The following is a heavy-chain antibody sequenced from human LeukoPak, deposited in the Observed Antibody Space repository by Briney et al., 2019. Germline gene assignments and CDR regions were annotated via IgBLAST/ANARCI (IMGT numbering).Heavy chain of an antibody. Sequence: GRSLRLSCAASGFTFDDYAMHWVRQAPGKGLEWVSGISWNSGSIGYADSVKGRFTISRDNAKNSLYLQMNSLRAEDTALYYCAKAARDAADAFDIWGQGTMVTASS. D-gene: IGHD5-24*01. CDR1: GFTFDDYA. V-gene: IGHV3-9*01. J-gene: IGHJ3*02. CDR2: ISWNSGSI. CDR3: AKAARDAADAFDI.